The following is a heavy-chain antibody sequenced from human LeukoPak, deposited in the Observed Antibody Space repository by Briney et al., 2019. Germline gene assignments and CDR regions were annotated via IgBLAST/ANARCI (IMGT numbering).Heavy chain of an antibody. V-gene: IGHV3-9*01. J-gene: IGHJ3*01. D-gene: IGHD6-13*01. CDR1: GFSFDDYA. CDR2: ITWNGGTM. CDR3: AKDRSRSTWHDTFDV. Sequence: PGGSVRLSCAASGFSFDDYAMHWVRQGPGKGLEWVSGITWNGGTMAYAASVKGRFTISRDNAKNSLYLQMDSLISDDTAFYYCAKDRSRSTWHDTFDVWGQGILVTVSS.